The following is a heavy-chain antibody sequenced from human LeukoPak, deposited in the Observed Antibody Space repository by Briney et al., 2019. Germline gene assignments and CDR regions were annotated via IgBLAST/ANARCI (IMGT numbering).Heavy chain of an antibody. CDR2: IIPIFGRA. D-gene: IGHD3-10*01. CDR1: GGTFSSYA. CDR3: ARVGMIRGVQPQSFDL. V-gene: IGHV1-69*05. Sequence: ASVKVSCKASGGTFSSYAISWVRQAPGQGLEWMGGIIPIFGRANAAQKFQGRLTITTDESTSTAYMEMNSLRSDDTAVYYCARVGMIRGVQPQSFDLWGQGTLVTVSS. J-gene: IGHJ4*02.